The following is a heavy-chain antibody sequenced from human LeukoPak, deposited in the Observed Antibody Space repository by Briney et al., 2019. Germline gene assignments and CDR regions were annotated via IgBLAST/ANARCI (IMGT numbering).Heavy chain of an antibody. Sequence: SETLSPTCTVSGDSINGDYWNWLRQPPGKGLEWIGYIYHTGSTNYNPSPRSRVTISVDTSKKHFSLKLTSVTAADTAIYYCARVGGKTTINNAAFEIWGQGTMVTVSS. V-gene: IGHV4-59*01. D-gene: IGHD4-4*01. CDR1: GDSINGDY. CDR2: IYHTGST. CDR3: ARVGGKTTINNAAFEI. J-gene: IGHJ3*02.